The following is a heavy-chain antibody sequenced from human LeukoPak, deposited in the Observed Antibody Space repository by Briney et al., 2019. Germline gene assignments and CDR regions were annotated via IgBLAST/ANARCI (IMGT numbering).Heavy chain of an antibody. CDR2: IYYSGKT. Sequence: KSSETLSLICSVSGDSISTHYWIWIRQPPGKGLEWIGYIYYSGKTYYYPSLQRRVTISVDTSKNHFSLKLTSVTAADTAVYYCAILLVYDSSCGPDTIDMWGQGTMVTVSS. V-gene: IGHV4-59*11. CDR3: AILLVYDSSCGPDTIDM. J-gene: IGHJ3*02. D-gene: IGHD3-22*01. CDR1: GDSISTHY.